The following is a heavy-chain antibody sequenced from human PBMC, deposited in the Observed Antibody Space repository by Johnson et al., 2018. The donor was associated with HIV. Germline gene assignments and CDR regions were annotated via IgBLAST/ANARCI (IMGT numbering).Heavy chain of an antibody. D-gene: IGHD6-13*01. Sequence: LVESGGGVVPPGGSLRLSCAASGFTFSSYGMHWVRQAPGKGLEWVAFIRYDGSNKYYADSVKCRFTISSDNSKNTLYLQMNSRRAEDTAVYYCAKVGIAAAGDDAFDIWGQGTMVTVSS. V-gene: IGHV3-30*02. CDR2: IRYDGSNK. CDR1: GFTFSSYG. J-gene: IGHJ3*02. CDR3: AKVGIAAAGDDAFDI.